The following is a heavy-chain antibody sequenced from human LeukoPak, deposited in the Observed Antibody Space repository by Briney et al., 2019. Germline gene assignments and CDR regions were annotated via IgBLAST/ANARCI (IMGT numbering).Heavy chain of an antibody. CDR1: GFTFSSHA. CDR3: AKYSDSTGAHYFDY. Sequence: GGSLRLSCGASGFTFSSHAMTWVRQAPGKGLEWVSAISISGDTTYYADSVKGRFTISRDNSKNTLSLQMNSLRVEDTALYYCAKYSDSTGAHYFDYWGQGTLVTVSS. CDR2: ISISGDTT. D-gene: IGHD2/OR15-2a*01. J-gene: IGHJ4*02. V-gene: IGHV3-23*01.